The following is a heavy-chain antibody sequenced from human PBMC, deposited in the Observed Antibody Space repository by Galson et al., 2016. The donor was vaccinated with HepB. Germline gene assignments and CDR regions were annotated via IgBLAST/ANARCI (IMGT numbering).Heavy chain of an antibody. J-gene: IGHJ3*02. CDR2: IFHSGNT. Sequence: SETLSLTCNVSGDSISGSTNYWGWIRQPPGKGLEWIASIFHSGNTYYHPSLLSRVTISVDTSKNQFSLKVTSVTAADTAVYYCARHRTRGNSFDIWGQGTMVTVSS. CDR1: GDSISGSTNY. D-gene: IGHD3-10*01. V-gene: IGHV4-39*01. CDR3: ARHRTRGNSFDI.